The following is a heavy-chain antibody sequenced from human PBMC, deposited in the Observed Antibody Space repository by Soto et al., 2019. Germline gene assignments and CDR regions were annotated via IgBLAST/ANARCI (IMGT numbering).Heavy chain of an antibody. CDR2: IYSGGST. J-gene: IGHJ4*02. V-gene: IGHV3-53*04. CDR3: ARERYCSGGSCYRSYYFDY. D-gene: IGHD2-15*01. Sequence: PGGSLRLSCAASGFTVSSNYMSWVRQAPGKGLEWVSVIYSGGSTYYADSVKGRFTISRHNSKNTLYLQMNSLRAEDTAVYYCARERYCSGGSCYRSYYFDYWGQGTLVTVSS. CDR1: GFTVSSNY.